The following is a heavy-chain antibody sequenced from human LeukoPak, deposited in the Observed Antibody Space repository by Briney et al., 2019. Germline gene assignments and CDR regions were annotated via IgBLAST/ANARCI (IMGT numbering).Heavy chain of an antibody. J-gene: IGHJ4*02. V-gene: IGHV4-39*07. CDR3: ARGISSGWLLSVDY. CDR2: IYYTRSS. D-gene: IGHD6-19*01. CDR1: GDSLRKSTFY. Sequence: SETLSLTCTVSGDSLRKSTFYWVWIRQPPGEGLEWFVSIYYTRSSDYNPYLKSRVTISVDTSKNQFSLKLSSVTAADTAVYYCARGISSGWLLSVDYWGQGTLVTVSS.